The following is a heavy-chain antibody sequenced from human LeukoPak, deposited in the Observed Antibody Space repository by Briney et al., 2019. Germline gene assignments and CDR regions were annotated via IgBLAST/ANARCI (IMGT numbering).Heavy chain of an antibody. D-gene: IGHD6-19*01. CDR2: IYYSGST. CDR3: ARTITVAGKYYFDY. V-gene: IGHV4-59*08. Sequence: SETLSLTCAVYGGSFSGYYWSWIRQPPGKGLEWIGYIYYSGSTNYNPSLKSRVTISVDTSKNQFSLTLSSVTAADTAVYYCARTITVAGKYYFDYWGQGTLVTVSS. CDR1: GGSFSGYY. J-gene: IGHJ4*02.